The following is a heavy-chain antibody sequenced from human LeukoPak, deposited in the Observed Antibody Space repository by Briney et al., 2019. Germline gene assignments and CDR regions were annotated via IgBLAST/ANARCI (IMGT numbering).Heavy chain of an antibody. CDR1: GGTFSSYA. CDR2: IIPIFGTA. J-gene: IGHJ6*02. D-gene: IGHD2-15*01. V-gene: IGHV1-69*13. Sequence: GASVKVSCKASGGTFSSYAISWVRQAPGQGLEWMGGIIPIFGTANYAQKFQGRVTITADESTSTAYMELSSLRSEDTAVYYCARATGPYTLNLYCSGGSCYSNYYNGMDVWGQGTTVTVSS. CDR3: ARATGPYTLNLYCSGGSCYSNYYNGMDV.